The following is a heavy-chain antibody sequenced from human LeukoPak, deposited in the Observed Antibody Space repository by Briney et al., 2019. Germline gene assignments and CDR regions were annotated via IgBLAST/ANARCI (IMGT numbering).Heavy chain of an antibody. J-gene: IGHJ4*02. D-gene: IGHD5-24*01. Sequence: PSETLSLTCTVSGGSISSYYWSWIRQPPGKGLEWIGYTYYSGSTNYNPSLMSRVTISVDTSKNQFSLKLSSVTAADTAVYYCARERRDGYNRAVDYWGQGTLVTVSS. CDR2: TYYSGST. V-gene: IGHV4-59*01. CDR3: ARERRDGYNRAVDY. CDR1: GGSISSYY.